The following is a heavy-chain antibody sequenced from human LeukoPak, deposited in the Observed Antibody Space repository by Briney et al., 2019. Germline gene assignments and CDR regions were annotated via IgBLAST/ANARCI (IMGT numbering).Heavy chain of an antibody. CDR1: GFTFSSYA. J-gene: IGHJ4*02. CDR3: AKGQQQLVRGTVFDY. D-gene: IGHD6-13*01. CDR2: IGGSGGST. Sequence: PGGSLRLSCAASGFTFSSYAMSWVRQAPGKGLEWVSAIGGSGGSTYYADSVKGRVTISRDNSKNTRHLQMNSLRAEDTAVNYCAKGQQQLVRGTVFDYWGQGTLVTVSS. V-gene: IGHV3-23*01.